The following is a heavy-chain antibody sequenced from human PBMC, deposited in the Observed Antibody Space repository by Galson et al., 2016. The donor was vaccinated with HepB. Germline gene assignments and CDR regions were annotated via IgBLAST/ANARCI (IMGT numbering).Heavy chain of an antibody. Sequence: SLRLSCATSGFRFSSYGMHWARQAPGKGLEWVASIWYDGAKKNYADPVKGRFTISKDKGRMTFSGANSKDTLYLQMNGLGTEDTAVYYWARASGDLFAYWGQGTLVTVSS. D-gene: IGHD4-17*01. CDR1: GFRFSSYG. V-gene: IGHV3-33*01. J-gene: IGHJ4*02. CDR3: ARASGDLFAY. CDR2: IWYDGAKK.